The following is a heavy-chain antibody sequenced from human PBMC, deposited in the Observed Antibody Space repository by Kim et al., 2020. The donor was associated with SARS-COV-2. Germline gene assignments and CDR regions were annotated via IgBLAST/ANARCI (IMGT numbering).Heavy chain of an antibody. J-gene: IGHJ5*02. Sequence: SNPSLKSRVTISVDTSKNQFSLKLSSVTAADTAVYYCARDSDYSNFWFDPWGQGTLVTVSS. V-gene: IGHV4-39*07. CDR3: ARDSDYSNFWFDP. D-gene: IGHD4-4*01.